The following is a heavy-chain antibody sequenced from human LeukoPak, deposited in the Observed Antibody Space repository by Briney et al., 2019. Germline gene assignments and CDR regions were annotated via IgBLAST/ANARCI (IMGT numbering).Heavy chain of an antibody. J-gene: IGHJ4*02. V-gene: IGHV1-24*01. Sequence: ASVKVSCKVSGYTLTELSMHWVRQAPGKGLEWMGGFDPEDGETIYAQKFQGRVTMTEDTSTDTAYMELSSLRSEDTAVYYCATPAGSSYGNYYFDYWGQGTLVTVSS. D-gene: IGHD5-18*01. CDR2: FDPEDGET. CDR1: GYTLTELS. CDR3: ATPAGSSYGNYYFDY.